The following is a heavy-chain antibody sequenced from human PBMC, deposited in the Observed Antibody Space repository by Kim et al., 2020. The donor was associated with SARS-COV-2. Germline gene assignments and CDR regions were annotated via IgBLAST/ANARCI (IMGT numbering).Heavy chain of an antibody. Sequence: ASVKVSCKASGYTFTNYYMHWVRQAPGQGLEWMAIINPSDGTTNYAQKFQGRVTMTRDTSTSTVYMELSSLRSDDTAVYYCARDEGHDYCDYGWFDPWGQ. CDR2: INPSDGTT. CDR3: ARDEGHDYCDYGWFDP. CDR1: GYTFTNYY. J-gene: IGHJ5*02. D-gene: IGHD4-17*01. V-gene: IGHV1-46*01.